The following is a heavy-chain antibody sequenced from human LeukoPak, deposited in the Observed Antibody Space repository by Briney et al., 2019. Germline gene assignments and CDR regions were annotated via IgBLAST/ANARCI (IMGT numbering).Heavy chain of an antibody. J-gene: IGHJ3*02. CDR2: IYYSGST. V-gene: IGHV4-59*08. CDR1: GGSISSYC. Sequence: SETLSLTCTVSGGSISSYCWSWIRQPPGKGLEWMGYIYYSGSTYYNPSLKSRMTISVDTSKNQFSLKLISVTAADTAVYYCARLPSVVSAAIRAFDIWGQGTMVTVSS. CDR3: ARLPSVVSAAIRAFDI. D-gene: IGHD2-2*02.